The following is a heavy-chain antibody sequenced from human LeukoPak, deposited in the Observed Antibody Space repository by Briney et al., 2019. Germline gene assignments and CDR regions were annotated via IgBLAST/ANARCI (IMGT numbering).Heavy chain of an antibody. CDR3: ARQGGYSSGWFDP. CDR1: GGSISSYY. V-gene: IGHV4-59*01. J-gene: IGHJ5*02. Sequence: PSETLSLTCTVSGGSISSYYWSWIRQPPGKGLEWIGYIYYSGSTNYNPSLKSRVTISVDTSKNQFSLKLSSVTAADTAVHYCARQGGYSSGWFDPWGQGTLVTVSS. D-gene: IGHD3-22*01. CDR2: IYYSGST.